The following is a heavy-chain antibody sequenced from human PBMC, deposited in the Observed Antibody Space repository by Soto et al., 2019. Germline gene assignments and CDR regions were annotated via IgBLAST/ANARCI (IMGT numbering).Heavy chain of an antibody. J-gene: IGHJ6*02. CDR3: ARDRRATIFGVVYYYGMDV. CDR1: GGTFSSYA. D-gene: IGHD3-3*01. V-gene: IGHV1-69*01. CDR2: IIPIFGTA. Sequence: QVQLVQSGAEVKKPGSSVKVSCKASGGTFSSYAISWVRQAPGQGLEWMGGIIPIFGTANYAQKFQCRVTITEDESTSTAYMELSSLRSEDTAVYYCARDRRATIFGVVYYYGMDVWGQGTTVTVSS.